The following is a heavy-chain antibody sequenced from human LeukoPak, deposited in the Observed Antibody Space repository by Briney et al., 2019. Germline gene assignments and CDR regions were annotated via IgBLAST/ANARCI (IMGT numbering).Heavy chain of an antibody. CDR3: AKDLVNDDGPEY. V-gene: IGHV3-30*18. CDR1: GFTFINSW. CDR2: ISYDGSNE. J-gene: IGHJ4*02. D-gene: IGHD1-1*01. Sequence: TGGSLRLSCEISGFTSGFTFINSWMSWVRQAPGKGLEWVALISYDGSNEYYAESVKGRFTISRDSSKNTLYLQMNSLRGEDTAVYYCAKDLVNDDGPEYWGQGTLVTVSS.